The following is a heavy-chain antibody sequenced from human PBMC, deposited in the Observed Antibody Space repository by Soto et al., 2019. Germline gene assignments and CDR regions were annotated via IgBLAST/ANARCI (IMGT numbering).Heavy chain of an antibody. CDR2: IYSGGST. J-gene: IGHJ1*01. CDR1: GFTVSSNY. V-gene: IGHV3-53*01. CDR3: ASDRVESGGPEYFQH. Sequence: EVQLVESGGGLIQPGGSLRLSCAASGFTVSSNYMSWVRQAPGKGLEWVSVIYSGGSTYYADSVKGRFTISRDNSKNTLNLPMNSLIAEDTAVYYGASDRVESGGPEYFQHWGQGTLVTVSS. D-gene: IGHD2-15*01.